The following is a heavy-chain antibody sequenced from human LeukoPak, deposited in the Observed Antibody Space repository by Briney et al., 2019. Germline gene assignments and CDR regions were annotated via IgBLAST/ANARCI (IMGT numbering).Heavy chain of an antibody. Sequence: GGSLRLSCATSGFTFSIYTMNWVRQAPGKGLEWVANIKQDGSEKYYVGSVKGRFTISRDNAKNSLYLQMNSLRAEDTAVYYCARELCFGGRGARTTDFDYWGQGTLVTVSS. CDR1: GFTFSIYT. J-gene: IGHJ4*02. D-gene: IGHD3-10*01. CDR2: IKQDGSEK. CDR3: ARELCFGGRGARTTDFDY. V-gene: IGHV3-7*01.